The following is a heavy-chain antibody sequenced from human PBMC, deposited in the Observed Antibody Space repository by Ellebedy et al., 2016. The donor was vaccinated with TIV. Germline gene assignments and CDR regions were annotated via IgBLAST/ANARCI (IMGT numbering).Heavy chain of an antibody. CDR1: GFTFNNYA. Sequence: GESLKISXAASGFTFNNYAMQWVRQAPGKGLEWVSAISASGGNTYYADSVKGRFTISRDNAKNSLYLQMNSLRAEDTAVYYCARVVTPSSWYFDLWGRGTLVTVSS. D-gene: IGHD5-18*01. V-gene: IGHV3-21*01. CDR2: ISASGGNT. J-gene: IGHJ2*01. CDR3: ARVVTPSSWYFDL.